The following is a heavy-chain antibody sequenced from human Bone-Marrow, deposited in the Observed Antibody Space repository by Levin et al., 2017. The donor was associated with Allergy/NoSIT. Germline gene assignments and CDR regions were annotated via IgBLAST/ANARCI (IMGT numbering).Heavy chain of an antibody. V-gene: IGHV3-23*01. CDR1: GFTFSNYA. J-gene: IGHJ4*02. CDR2: VVPSGNT. Sequence: GGSLRLSCAASGFTFSNYAMSWVRQAPGKGLEWISSVVPSGNTYYADSMKGRFTISRDNSNNTLYLQMSSLRAEDTAEYYCARGSTTGTTRSDYWGQGTLVTVSS. CDR3: ARGSTTGTTRSDY. D-gene: IGHD1-1*01.